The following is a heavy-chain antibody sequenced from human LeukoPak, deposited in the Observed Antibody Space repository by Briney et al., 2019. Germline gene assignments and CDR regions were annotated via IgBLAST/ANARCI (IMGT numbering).Heavy chain of an antibody. CDR2: IYYSGST. CDR1: GGSISSYY. CDR3: ARGAIDSSGYNYYFDY. V-gene: IGHV4-59*01. Sequence: SETLSLTCTVSGGSISSYYWSWIRQPPGKGLEWIGYIYYSGSTNYNPSLKSRATISVDTSKNQFSLKLSSVTAADTAVYYCARGAIDSSGYNYYFDYWGQGTLVTVSS. J-gene: IGHJ4*02. D-gene: IGHD3-22*01.